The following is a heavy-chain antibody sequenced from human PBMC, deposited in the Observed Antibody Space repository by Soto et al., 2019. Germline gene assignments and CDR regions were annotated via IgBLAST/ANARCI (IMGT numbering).Heavy chain of an antibody. D-gene: IGHD6-19*01. V-gene: IGHV3-23*01. CDR2: ISGSGGRT. Sequence: EVQLLESGGGLVQPGGSLRLSCAASGFTFSSYAMSWVRQAPGKGLEWVSAISGSGGRTYYADSVKGRFTISRDNSKNTLYLQMNSLRAEDTAVYYCAKVPKSSSGWYYFDYWGQGTLVTVSS. CDR3: AKVPKSSSGWYYFDY. CDR1: GFTFSSYA. J-gene: IGHJ4*02.